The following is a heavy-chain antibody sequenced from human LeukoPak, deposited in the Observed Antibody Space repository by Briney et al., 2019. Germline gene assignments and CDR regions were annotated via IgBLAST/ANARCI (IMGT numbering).Heavy chain of an antibody. D-gene: IGHD6-19*01. J-gene: IGHJ5*02. Sequence: ASVKVSCKASGYTFTSYDINWVRQATGQGLEWMGWMNPNSGNTGYAQKFQGRVTMTRNTSISTAYMELSSLRSEDTAVYYCARKRLSRGIAVAGTSWFDPWGQGTLVTVSS. V-gene: IGHV1-8*01. CDR1: GYTFTSYD. CDR3: ARKRLSRGIAVAGTSWFDP. CDR2: MNPNSGNT.